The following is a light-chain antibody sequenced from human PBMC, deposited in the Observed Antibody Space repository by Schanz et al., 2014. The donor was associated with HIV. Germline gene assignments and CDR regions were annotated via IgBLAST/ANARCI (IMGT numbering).Light chain of an antibody. J-gene: IGKJ1*01. Sequence: EIVLTQSPGTLSLSPGERATLSCRASQSVSSSYLAWYQQKPGQAPRLLIYGASSRATGIPDRFSGSGSGTEFTLTISSLQPEDFAVYHCQQYNKWPRTFGQGTKVEVK. CDR3: QQYNKWPRT. CDR2: GAS. CDR1: QSVSSSY. V-gene: IGKV3-20*01.